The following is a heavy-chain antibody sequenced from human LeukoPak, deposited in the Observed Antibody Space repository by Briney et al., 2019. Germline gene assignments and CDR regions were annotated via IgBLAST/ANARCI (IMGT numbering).Heavy chain of an antibody. CDR2: ISSSSSYI. CDR3: ARTGTDDYFDY. J-gene: IGHJ4*02. CDR1: GFTFSSYS. D-gene: IGHD1-1*01. Sequence: GGSLRLSCAASGFTFSSYSMNWVRQAPGKGLEWVSSISSSSSYIYYADSVKGRFTISRDNAKNSLYLQMNSLRAEDTAAYYCARTGTDDYFDYWGQGTLVTVSS. V-gene: IGHV3-21*01.